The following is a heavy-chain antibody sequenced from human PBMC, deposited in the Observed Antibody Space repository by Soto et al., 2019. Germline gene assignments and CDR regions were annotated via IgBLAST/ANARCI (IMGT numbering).Heavy chain of an antibody. CDR3: AKHQSGTTPGNYYYYGMDV. J-gene: IGHJ6*02. CDR1: GFTFSSYA. CDR2: ISGSGGST. D-gene: IGHD1-7*01. Sequence: EVQLLESGGGLVQPGGSLRLSCAASGFTFSSYAMSWVRQAPGKGLEWVSAISGSGGSTYYADSVKGRFTISRDNSKNTLYLQMNSLRDEDTAVYYCAKHQSGTTPGNYYYYGMDVWGQGTTVTVSS. V-gene: IGHV3-23*01.